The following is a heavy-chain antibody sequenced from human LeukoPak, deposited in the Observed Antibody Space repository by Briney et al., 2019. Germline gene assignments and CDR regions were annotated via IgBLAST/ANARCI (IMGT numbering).Heavy chain of an antibody. CDR1: GFTFSSYV. J-gene: IGHJ4*02. CDR3: ARGQEYQLLFEAFDLNYFDY. V-gene: IGHV3-30*04. CDR2: ISYDGSNE. Sequence: GGSLRLSCAASGFTFSSYVMHWVRQAPGKGLEWVAIISYDGSNEYYADSVKGRFTISRDNSKNTLYLQMNSLRAEDTAVYYCARGQEYQLLFEAFDLNYFDYWGQGTLVTVSS. D-gene: IGHD2-2*01.